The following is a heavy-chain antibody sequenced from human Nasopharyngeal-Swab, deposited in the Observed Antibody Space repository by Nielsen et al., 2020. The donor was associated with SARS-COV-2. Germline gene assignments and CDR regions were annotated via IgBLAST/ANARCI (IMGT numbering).Heavy chain of an antibody. CDR1: GFIFSDQY. V-gene: IGHV3-11*04. J-gene: IGHJ5*02. CDR3: ARDAGWGGKYGSNWFDP. Sequence: GESLKISCAASGFIFSDQYMSWMRQAPGKGLEWLSYMSNDSYVINYADSVKGRFTVSRDNAKNSLYLQMNSLTPEDTAMYYCARDAGWGGKYGSNWFDPWGQGTLVTVSS. CDR2: MSNDSYVI. D-gene: IGHD1-26*01.